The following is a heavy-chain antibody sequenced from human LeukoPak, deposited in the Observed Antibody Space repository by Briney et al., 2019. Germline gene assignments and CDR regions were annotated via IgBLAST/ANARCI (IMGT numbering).Heavy chain of an antibody. Sequence: GGSLRLSCAASGFTFSSYWMTWVRQAPGKGLEWVAYMKQDGSEIYYVDSVKGRFTISRDNANNSLYLQMNSLRAEDTALYYCARDAAVVRKAFDIWGQGTMVTVSS. V-gene: IGHV3-7*01. CDR2: MKQDGSEI. CDR3: ARDAAVVRKAFDI. J-gene: IGHJ3*02. CDR1: GFTFSSYW. D-gene: IGHD3-22*01.